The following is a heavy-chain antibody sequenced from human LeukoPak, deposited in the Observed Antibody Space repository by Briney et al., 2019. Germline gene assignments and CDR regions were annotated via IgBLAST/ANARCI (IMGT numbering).Heavy chain of an antibody. CDR3: ARVFYDFWSGYWAFFDY. Sequence: GGSLRLSCAASGFTFSSYAMHWVRQAPGKGLEWVAVISYDGSNKYYADFVKGRFTISRDNSKNTLYLQKNSLRAEDTAVYYCARVFYDFWSGYWAFFDYWGQGTLVTVSS. CDR1: GFTFSSYA. J-gene: IGHJ4*02. V-gene: IGHV3-30*04. CDR2: ISYDGSNK. D-gene: IGHD3-3*01.